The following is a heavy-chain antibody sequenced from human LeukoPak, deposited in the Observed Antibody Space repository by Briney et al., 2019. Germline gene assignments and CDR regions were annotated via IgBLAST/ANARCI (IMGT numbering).Heavy chain of an antibody. D-gene: IGHD6-25*01. CDR3: TREATANSGGYYFDY. Sequence: SETLSLTCTVSGGSIGSNYWSWVRQPAGKGLEWVGRINISGNTNYNPSLKSRVTMSVDTSKNQFSLRLNFVTAADTAVYYCTREATANSGGYYFDYWGQGTLVTVSS. J-gene: IGHJ4*02. CDR2: INISGNT. V-gene: IGHV4-4*07. CDR1: GGSIGSNY.